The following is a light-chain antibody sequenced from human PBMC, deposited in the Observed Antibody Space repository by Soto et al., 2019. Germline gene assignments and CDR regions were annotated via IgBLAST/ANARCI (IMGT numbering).Light chain of an antibody. CDR3: QQYDSYPWT. CDR2: DVS. J-gene: IGKJ1*01. Sequence: DIQMTQSPSTLSAFVGDRVTITCRASQRISYWLAWYQQKPGKAHKXLIYDVSTLESGVPSRFSGSGSGTEFTLTISSLQPDDFATYFCQQYDSYPWTFGQGTKVDIK. CDR1: QRISYW. V-gene: IGKV1-5*01.